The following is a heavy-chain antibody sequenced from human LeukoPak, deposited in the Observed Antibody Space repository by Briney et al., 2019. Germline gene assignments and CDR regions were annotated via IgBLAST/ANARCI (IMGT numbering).Heavy chain of an antibody. CDR2: IFYSGST. Sequence: ASETLSLTCTVSSVSIRTSNYYWGWVRPPPGRAREWIGNIFYSGSTYYSPSLKSRVTISLDTSRNQFSLKLNSVTAADTAVYYCAKSNGYGLIGIWGQGKMVTVSS. J-gene: IGHJ3*02. D-gene: IGHD3-22*01. CDR1: SVSIRTSNYY. CDR3: AKSNGYGLIGI. V-gene: IGHV4-39*07.